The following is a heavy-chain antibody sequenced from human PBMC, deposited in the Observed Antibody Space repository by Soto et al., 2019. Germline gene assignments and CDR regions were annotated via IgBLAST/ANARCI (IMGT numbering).Heavy chain of an antibody. Sequence: PSETLSLTCTVSGGSISSYYWSWIRQPPGKGLEWIGEINHSGSTNYNPSLKSRVTISVDTSKNQFSLKLSSVTAADTAVYYCARALSYYYGSGSYYNQVRSLVWFDPWGQGTLVTVSS. CDR3: ARALSYYYGSGSYYNQVRSLVWFDP. CDR1: GGSISSYY. D-gene: IGHD3-10*01. V-gene: IGHV4-34*01. CDR2: INHSGST. J-gene: IGHJ5*02.